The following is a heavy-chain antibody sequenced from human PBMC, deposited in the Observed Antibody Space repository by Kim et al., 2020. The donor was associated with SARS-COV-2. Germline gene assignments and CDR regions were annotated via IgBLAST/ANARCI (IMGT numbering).Heavy chain of an antibody. Sequence: SETLSLTCAVYGGSFSGYYWSWIRQPPGKGLEWIGEINHSGSTNYNPSLKSRVTISVDTSKNQFSLKLSSVTAADTAVYYCASGPGYCSGGSCYLFDYWGQGTLVTVSS. CDR1: GGSFSGYY. J-gene: IGHJ4*02. CDR2: INHSGST. D-gene: IGHD2-15*01. CDR3: ASGPGYCSGGSCYLFDY. V-gene: IGHV4-34*01.